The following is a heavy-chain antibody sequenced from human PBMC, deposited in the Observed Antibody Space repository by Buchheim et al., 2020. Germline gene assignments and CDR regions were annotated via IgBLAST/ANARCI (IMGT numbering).Heavy chain of an antibody. V-gene: IGHV4-59*01. J-gene: IGHJ4*02. CDR2: IYYSGGT. CDR1: GGSISSYY. CDR3: ARHNCYDSGDYYTYYLDY. D-gene: IGHD3-22*01. Sequence: QVQLQESGPGLVKPSETLSLTCTVSGGSISSYYWSWIRQPPGKGLEWIGYIYYSGGTNYNPSLKSRVSISVDTSKNQFSLKLSSVTAADTTVYYCARHNCYDSGDYYTYYLDYWGQGTL.